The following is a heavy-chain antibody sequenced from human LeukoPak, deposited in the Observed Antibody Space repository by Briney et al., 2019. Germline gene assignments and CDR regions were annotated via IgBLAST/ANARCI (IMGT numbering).Heavy chain of an antibody. CDR2: ISGGAGGST. Sequence: GGSLRLSCTASEFSLTSFAMSWVRQAPGKGLEWVSTISGGAGGSTYYADSVKSRFTISRDNSKDTVYLQMNTLRAEDTAVYYCAKEARYDSSGYYPPNYFDYWGQGTLVTVSS. D-gene: IGHD3-22*01. CDR1: EFSLTSFA. CDR3: AKEARYDSSGYYPPNYFDY. J-gene: IGHJ4*02. V-gene: IGHV3-23*01.